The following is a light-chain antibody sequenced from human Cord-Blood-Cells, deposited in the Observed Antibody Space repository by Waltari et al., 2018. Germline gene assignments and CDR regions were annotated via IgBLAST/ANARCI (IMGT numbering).Light chain of an antibody. Sequence: QSALTQPASVSGSPGQSITISCTGTSSDVGCDNLVSWYQHHPGKAPNLMIYEGSQRPSGVSNRFSGSKSGNTASLTISGLQAEDEADYYCCSYAGSSTWVFGGGTKLTVL. V-gene: IGLV2-23*01. J-gene: IGLJ3*02. CDR1: SSDVGCDNL. CDR3: CSYAGSSTWV. CDR2: EGS.